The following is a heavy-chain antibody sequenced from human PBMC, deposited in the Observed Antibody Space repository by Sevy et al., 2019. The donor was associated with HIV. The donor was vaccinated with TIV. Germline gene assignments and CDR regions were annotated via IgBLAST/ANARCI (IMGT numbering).Heavy chain of an antibody. Sequence: GGSLRLSCAASGFTVNSNYMTWVRQAPGKGLEGVSVIHSDDTTYRADSVKDRFTISRDNFKNTLYLHMSSMRAEDTAVYYCARGKSGYGYALNYWGQGTLVTVSS. CDR2: IHSDDTT. V-gene: IGHV3-66*01. J-gene: IGHJ4*02. D-gene: IGHD5-18*01. CDR3: ARGKSGYGYALNY. CDR1: GFTVNSNY.